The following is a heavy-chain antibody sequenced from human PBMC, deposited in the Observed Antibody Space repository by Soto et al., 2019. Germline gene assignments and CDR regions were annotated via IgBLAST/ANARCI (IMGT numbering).Heavy chain of an antibody. J-gene: IGHJ4*02. D-gene: IGHD1-26*01. Sequence: ASVKVSCKASGYTFTSYYMHWVRQAPGQGLEWMGIINPSGGSTSYAQKFQGRVTMTRDTSTSTVYMELSSLRSEDTAVYYCARVPALLAREGHFDYWGQGTLVTVSS. CDR2: INPSGGST. V-gene: IGHV1-46*01. CDR1: GYTFTSYY. CDR3: ARVPALLAREGHFDY.